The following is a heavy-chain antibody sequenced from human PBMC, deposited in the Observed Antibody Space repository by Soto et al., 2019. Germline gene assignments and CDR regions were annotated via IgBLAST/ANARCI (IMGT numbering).Heavy chain of an antibody. CDR2: IIPIFRTP. Sequence: QVQLVQSGAEVKKPGASVKVSCKASGGTFNTYAISWVRQAPGQGLEWMGGIIPIFRTPDYAQKFQGRVTIIADESTSTVYMELRSLRSEATAVYYCARDKVRQRLGGNYYYVTDVWGQGPTVTVSS. V-gene: IGHV1-69*12. D-gene: IGHD5-12*01. CDR3: ARDKVRQRLGGNYYYVTDV. J-gene: IGHJ6*02. CDR1: GGTFNTYA.